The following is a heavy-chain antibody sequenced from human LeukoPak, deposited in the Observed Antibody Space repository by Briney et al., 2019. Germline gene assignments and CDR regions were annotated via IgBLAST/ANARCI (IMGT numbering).Heavy chain of an antibody. J-gene: IGHJ5*02. CDR1: GFTFDDYA. CDR3: ARDGHSSSWDHNWFDP. CDR2: ISWNSGSI. Sequence: PGGSLRLSCAASGFTFDDYAMHWVRHAPGKGLEWVSGISWNSGSIGYADSVKGRFTISRDNAKNSLYLQMNSLRAEDTAVYYCARDGHSSSWDHNWFDPWGQGTLVTVSS. V-gene: IGHV3-9*01. D-gene: IGHD6-13*01.